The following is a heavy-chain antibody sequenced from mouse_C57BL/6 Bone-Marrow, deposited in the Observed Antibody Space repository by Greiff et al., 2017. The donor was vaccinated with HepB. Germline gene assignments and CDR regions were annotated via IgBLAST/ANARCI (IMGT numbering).Heavy chain of an antibody. CDR1: GFTFSDFY. D-gene: IGHD2-4*01. V-gene: IGHV7-1*01. J-gene: IGHJ2*01. CDR2: SRNKANDYTT. Sequence: DVHLVESGGGLVQSGRSLRLSCATSGFTFSDFYMEWVRQAPGKGLAWIAASRNKANDYTTEYSESVKGRFIVSRDTSQSILYLRMNALRAEDTAIYYCARDADDYDGFDYWGQGTTLTVSS. CDR3: ARDADDYDGFDY.